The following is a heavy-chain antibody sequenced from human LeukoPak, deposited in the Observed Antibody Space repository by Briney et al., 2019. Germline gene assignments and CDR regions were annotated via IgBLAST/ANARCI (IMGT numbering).Heavy chain of an antibody. J-gene: IGHJ4*02. CDR3: ARTQVAATTHAPYYFDF. CDR1: GYSFTTYW. Sequence: XGSLKISCKGSGYSFTTYWIGWVRRMPGKGVGWMGIIYPGDSDIRYSPYFQGEVTISADKSINTAYLQWSSLKASDTAMYYCARTQVAATTHAPYYFDFWGQGTLVTVSS. D-gene: IGHD1-26*01. CDR2: IYPGDSDI. V-gene: IGHV5-51*01.